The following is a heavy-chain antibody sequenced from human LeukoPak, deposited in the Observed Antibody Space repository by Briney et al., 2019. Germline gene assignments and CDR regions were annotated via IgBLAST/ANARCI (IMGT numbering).Heavy chain of an antibody. CDR3: AKGRGYCTGGSCYSDY. Sequence: GGSLRLSCTASGFTFSNYAMSWVRQAPGKGLEWVSTISGSDGSTYYADSVKGRFTISKDNSKNTLYLQMNSLRVEDTAIYYCAKGRGYCTGGSCYSDYWGQGTLVTVSS. D-gene: IGHD2-15*01. CDR1: GFTFSNYA. CDR2: ISGSDGST. V-gene: IGHV3-23*01. J-gene: IGHJ4*02.